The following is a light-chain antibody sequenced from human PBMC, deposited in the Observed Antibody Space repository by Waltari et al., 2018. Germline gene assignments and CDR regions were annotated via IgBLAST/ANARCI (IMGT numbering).Light chain of an antibody. V-gene: IGKV3-20*01. CDR2: GAS. CDR3: QQYVSSPGT. J-gene: IGKJ1*01. CDR1: QSLSGSY. Sequence: EIVLTQSPGTLSLSPGERATLSCRASQSLSGSYLAWYQQKPGQTPRLLIYGASSRATGIPDRFSGSGSGTDFTLTISRLEPEDFAVYYCQQYVSSPGTFGQGP.